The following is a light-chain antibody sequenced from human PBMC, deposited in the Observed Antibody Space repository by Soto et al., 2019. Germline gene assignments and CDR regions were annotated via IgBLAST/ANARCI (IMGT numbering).Light chain of an antibody. J-gene: IGKJ3*01. CDR3: QNYNWPPFT. V-gene: IGKV1-27*01. CDR1: QGISSY. Sequence: DIQMTQSPSSLSASVGGRVTISCRASQGISSYLAWYQQKPGKAPRLLIYAASSLQSGVSFRFTGSGSGTDFTLTISSLQPEDVATYYCQNYNWPPFTFGPGTKVDIK. CDR2: AAS.